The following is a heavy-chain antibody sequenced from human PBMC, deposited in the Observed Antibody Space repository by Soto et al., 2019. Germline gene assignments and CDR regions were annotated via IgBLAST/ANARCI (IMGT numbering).Heavy chain of an antibody. CDR1: GGTFSSYT. Sequence: QLQLVQAGAEVREPGSSVKVSCKASGGTFSSYTVIWVRQAPGQGLEWMGGITPTLNIAKYAEKFQGRVTSTADESTSTVNMHLSSLRSEDTAVYVGARGYYSGSNPSSVDYWGQGTLVAVSS. V-gene: IGHV1-69*01. CDR3: ARGYYSGSNPSSVDY. D-gene: IGHD1-26*01. J-gene: IGHJ4*02. CDR2: ITPTLNIA.